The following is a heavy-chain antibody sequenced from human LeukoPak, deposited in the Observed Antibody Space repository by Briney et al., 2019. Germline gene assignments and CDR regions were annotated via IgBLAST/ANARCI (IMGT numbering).Heavy chain of an antibody. CDR1: GFTFSSYS. CDR3: ARLRPGGDY. J-gene: IGHJ4*02. Sequence: GGSLRLSCAASGFTFSSYSMNWVRQAPGKGLEWVSYISSSSSTIYYADSVKGRFTISRDNARNSLYLQMNSLRAEDTAVYYCARLRPGGDYWGQGTLVTVSS. V-gene: IGHV3-48*01. CDR2: ISSSSSTI. D-gene: IGHD1-1*01.